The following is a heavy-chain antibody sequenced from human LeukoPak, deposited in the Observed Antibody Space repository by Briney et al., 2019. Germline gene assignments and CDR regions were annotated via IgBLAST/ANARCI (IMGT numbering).Heavy chain of an antibody. V-gene: IGHV4-59*01. J-gene: IGHJ4*02. CDR2: IHYSGST. D-gene: IGHD2-15*01. Sequence: SSETLSLTCTVSDGSISGYYWSWIRQPPGKGLEWIGYIHYSGSTNYNPSLKSRVTISVDTSKNQFSLKLSSVTAADTAVYYCARSPRYCSGGSCYSSWGQGTLVTVSS. CDR1: DGSISGYY. CDR3: ARSPRYCSGGSCYSS.